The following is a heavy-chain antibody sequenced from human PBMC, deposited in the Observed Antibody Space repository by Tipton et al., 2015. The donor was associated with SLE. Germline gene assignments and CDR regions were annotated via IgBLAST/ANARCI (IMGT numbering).Heavy chain of an antibody. Sequence: TLSLTCTVSGASISSGGYYWSWIRQHPGKGLEWIGYIYYSGSTYYNPSLKSRVTISVDTSKNQFSLKLTSVTAADTAVYYYARAPTDYGAYYFDIWGRGTLVTVSS. CDR1: GASISSGGYY. CDR3: ARAPTDYGAYYFDI. CDR2: IYYSGST. J-gene: IGHJ4*02. D-gene: IGHD4-17*01. V-gene: IGHV4-31*03.